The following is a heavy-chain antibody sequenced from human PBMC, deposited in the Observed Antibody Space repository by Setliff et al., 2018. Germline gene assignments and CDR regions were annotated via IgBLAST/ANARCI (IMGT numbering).Heavy chain of an antibody. V-gene: IGHV1-2*02. Sequence: GASVKVSCKASGYTFTSYSMHWVRQAPGQSLEWMGWINPNSGGTNYAQQFQGKVTMTMDTSISTAYMELSRLRSDDTAVYYCAREEVGRYSSGWYISSDNWFDPWGQGTLVTVSS. J-gene: IGHJ5*02. CDR1: GYTFTSYS. D-gene: IGHD6-19*01. CDR2: INPNSGGT. CDR3: AREEVGRYSSGWYISSDNWFDP.